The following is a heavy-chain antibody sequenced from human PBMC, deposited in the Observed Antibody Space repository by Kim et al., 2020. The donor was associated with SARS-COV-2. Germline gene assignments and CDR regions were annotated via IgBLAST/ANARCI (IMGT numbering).Heavy chain of an antibody. J-gene: IGHJ4*02. CDR2: IKKDGSEK. Sequence: GGSLRLSCVASGFSSRNYWLSWVRKAPGKGLEWVAMIKKDGSEKYYVDSMKGRLIISRDNAKNSMYLQMNSLRAEDTAVYYCASLGTATFWGSSDWGQGTRLPVS. CDR1: GFSSRNYW. CDR3: ASLGTATFWGSSD. V-gene: IGHV3-7*03. D-gene: IGHD5-18*01.